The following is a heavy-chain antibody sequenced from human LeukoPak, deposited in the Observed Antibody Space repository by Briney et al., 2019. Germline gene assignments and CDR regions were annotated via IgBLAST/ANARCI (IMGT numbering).Heavy chain of an antibody. CDR1: GFTFSRNS. CDR2: ISGSSSYI. CDR3: ARVIGTWFDP. Sequence: GGSLRLSCAASGFTFSRNSMNWVRQAPGKGLEWVSSISGSSSYIYYADSVKGRFTISRDNAKNSLYLQMNSLRAEDTAVYYCARVIGTWFDPWGQGTLVTVSS. D-gene: IGHD1-1*01. J-gene: IGHJ5*02. V-gene: IGHV3-21*01.